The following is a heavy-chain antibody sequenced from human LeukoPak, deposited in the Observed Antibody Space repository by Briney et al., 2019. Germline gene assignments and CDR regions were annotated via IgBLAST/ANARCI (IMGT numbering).Heavy chain of an antibody. D-gene: IGHD5-12*01. J-gene: IGHJ3*02. CDR2: IIPIFGTA. CDR3: ARGGIVATIFAFDI. CDR1: GGTFSRYA. Sequence: SVRVSCTASGGTFSRYAISWVRQAPGEGVEWMGGIIPIFGTANYAQNFQGRVTITADESTSTAYMELSSLRSEDTAVYYCARGGIVATIFAFDIWGQGTMVTVSS. V-gene: IGHV1-69*13.